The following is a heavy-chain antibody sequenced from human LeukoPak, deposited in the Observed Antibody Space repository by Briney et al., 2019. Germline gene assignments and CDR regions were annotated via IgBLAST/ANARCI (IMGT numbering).Heavy chain of an antibody. CDR1: GFTFSNYG. Sequence: GGSLRLSCAASGFTFSNYGMSWVRQAPGKGLEWVSAISGSGVTTYYADSVKGRFTISRDNSKHTLYLQMNSLRAEDTAVYYCSKWKAIVLVPAARSPIDYWGQGTLVTASS. CDR3: SKWKAIVLVPAARSPIDY. CDR2: ISGSGVTT. J-gene: IGHJ4*02. V-gene: IGHV3-23*01. D-gene: IGHD2-2*01.